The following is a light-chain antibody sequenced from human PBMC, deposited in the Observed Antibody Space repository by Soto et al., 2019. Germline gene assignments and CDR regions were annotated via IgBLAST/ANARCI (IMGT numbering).Light chain of an antibody. J-gene: IGKJ2*01. V-gene: IGKV3-20*01. Sequence: EIVLTQSPGTLSLSPGERATLSCRASRDVSSNYLAWYQQKPGQAPRLLIYGASGRATGIPARFSGSGSETGFTLTISRLEPEDFAVYYCQQYGSSPPLYTFGQGTKLEIK. CDR3: QQYGSSPPLYT. CDR1: RDVSSNY. CDR2: GAS.